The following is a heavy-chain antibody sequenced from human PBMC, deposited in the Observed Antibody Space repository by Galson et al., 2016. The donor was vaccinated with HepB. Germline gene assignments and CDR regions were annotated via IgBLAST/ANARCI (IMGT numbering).Heavy chain of an antibody. CDR3: AREEGVHYDNSHYHGYLDY. Sequence: SLRLSCAASGFTFSGYSIHWVRQAPGKGLEWVAVISTDGNTQWYADSVKGQFTVSRDNSKNTLDLQMNAPRAEDTAVFYCAREEGVHYDNSHYHGYLDYWGQGSLVTVSS. J-gene: IGHJ4*02. CDR2: ISTDGNTQ. D-gene: IGHD3-22*01. V-gene: IGHV3-30-3*01. CDR1: GFTFSGYS.